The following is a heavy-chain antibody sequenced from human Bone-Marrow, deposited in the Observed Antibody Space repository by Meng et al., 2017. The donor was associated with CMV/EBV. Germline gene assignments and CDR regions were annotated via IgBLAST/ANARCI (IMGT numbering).Heavy chain of an antibody. CDR1: GGILSSCT. J-gene: IGHJ4*02. CDR3: AVDTVVIPDPIRN. CDR2: IIPLFGMT. D-gene: IGHD2-2*01. V-gene: IGHV1-69*02. Sequence: SVKVSCKASGGILSSCTITWVRQAPGQGLEWMGRIIPLFGMTTYAQKFQGRVTITADKSTSTAYMELSSLRSEDTAVYYCAVDTVVIPDPIRNWGQGSLVTASS.